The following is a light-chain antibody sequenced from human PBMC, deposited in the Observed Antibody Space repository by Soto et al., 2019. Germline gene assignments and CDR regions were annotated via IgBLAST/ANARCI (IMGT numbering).Light chain of an antibody. J-gene: IGLJ1*01. V-gene: IGLV2-14*01. CDR1: SSDIGGYDY. CDR3: SSYTTTDPYV. CDR2: EVS. Sequence: QSALTQPASVSGSPGQSITISCTGTSSDIGGYDYVSWYQQHPGKAPKLMICEVSNRPSGVSDRFSGSKSGNTASLTISGLQAEDEADYYCSSYTTTDPYVFGTGTKLTVL.